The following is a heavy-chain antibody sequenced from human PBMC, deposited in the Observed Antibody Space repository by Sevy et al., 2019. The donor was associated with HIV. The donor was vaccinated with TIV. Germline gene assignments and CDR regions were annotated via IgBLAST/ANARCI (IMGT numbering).Heavy chain of an antibody. CDR1: GFSFSSYG. D-gene: IGHD2-15*01. V-gene: IGHV3-30*02. Sequence: GGSLRLSCAASGFSFSSYGMHWVRQPLGKGLEWVAFVHFDGNEKWYADSGKGRFTISRDNSKSTIFLQMDSLRIEDTAIYYCVKDRCCDAGGPREYFEHWGQGTLVTVSS. J-gene: IGHJ4*02. CDR3: VKDRCCDAGGPREYFEH. CDR2: VHFDGNEK.